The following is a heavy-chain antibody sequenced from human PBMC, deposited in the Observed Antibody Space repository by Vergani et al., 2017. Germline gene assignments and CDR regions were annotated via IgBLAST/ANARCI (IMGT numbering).Heavy chain of an antibody. D-gene: IGHD3-9*01. Sequence: EVQLVESGGGLVQPGGSLRLSCAASGFTFSSYWMSWVRQAPGKGLEGVANIKQDGSEKYYVDSVKGRFTISRDNAKNSLYLQMNSLRAEDTAVYYCARVFHWGNWYFDLWGRGTLVTVSS. CDR1: GFTFSSYW. CDR2: IKQDGSEK. V-gene: IGHV3-7*03. J-gene: IGHJ2*01. CDR3: ARVFHWGNWYFDL.